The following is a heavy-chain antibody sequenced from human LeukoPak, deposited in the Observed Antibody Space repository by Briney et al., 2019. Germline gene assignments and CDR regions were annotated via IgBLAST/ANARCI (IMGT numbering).Heavy chain of an antibody. J-gene: IGHJ3*02. D-gene: IGHD1-14*01. V-gene: IGHV4-61*02. CDR1: GGSISSGSYY. CDR3: ARLNPWSDAFDI. CDR2: IYTSGST. Sequence: SETLSLTCTVSGGSISSGSYYWSWIRQPAGKGLEWIGRIYTSGSTNYNPSLKSRVTISVDTSKNQFSLKLSSVTAADTAVYYCARLNPWSDAFDIWGQGTMVTVSS.